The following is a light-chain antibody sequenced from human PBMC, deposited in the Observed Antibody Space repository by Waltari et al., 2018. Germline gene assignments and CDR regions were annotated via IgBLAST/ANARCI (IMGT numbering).Light chain of an antibody. J-gene: IGLJ3*02. Sequence: QSALTQPRSVSGSPGQSVTISCTGTTGNVGGYNFVSWYQQHPGKAPKLIISDVTKPPSGVPDRFSGSKSGSTASLTISGLQDEDDADYYCCSYAGAYTWVFGGGTRVTVL. CDR2: DVT. CDR1: TGNVGGYNF. CDR3: CSYAGAYTWV. V-gene: IGLV2-11*01.